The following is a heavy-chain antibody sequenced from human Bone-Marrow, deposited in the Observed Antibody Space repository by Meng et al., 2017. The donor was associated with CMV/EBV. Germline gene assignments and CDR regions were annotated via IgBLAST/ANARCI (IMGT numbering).Heavy chain of an antibody. CDR2: IRYDGSNK. J-gene: IGHJ6*01. Sequence: GESLKISCAASGFTFSSYGMHWVRQAPGKGLEWVAFIRYDGSNKYYADSVKGRFTISRDNSKNTLYLQMNSLRAEDTAVYYCAKDVVVVPRGYGMDVWGQGTTVTCSS. V-gene: IGHV3-30*02. D-gene: IGHD2-2*01. CDR1: GFTFSSYG. CDR3: AKDVVVVPRGYGMDV.